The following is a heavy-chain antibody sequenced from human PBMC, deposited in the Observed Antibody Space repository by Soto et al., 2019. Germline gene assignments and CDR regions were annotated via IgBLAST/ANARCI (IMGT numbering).Heavy chain of an antibody. CDR3: AREHEELVVQPYYGLDV. CDR2: ISGIGTHI. D-gene: IGHD6-13*01. CDR1: RFPLRRSI. V-gene: IGHV3-21*06. J-gene: IGHJ6*02. Sequence: AWCLRLGRASSRFPLRRSILYWIRPAPGNGLEWVSSISGIGTHIYYADSLKGRFTISRDNAKSSLYLQMNSLRAEDTAVYYCAREHEELVVQPYYGLDVWGLGTTVKVSS.